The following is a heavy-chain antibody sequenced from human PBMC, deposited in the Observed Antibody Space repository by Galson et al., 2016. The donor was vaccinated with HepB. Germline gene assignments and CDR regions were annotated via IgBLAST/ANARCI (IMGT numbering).Heavy chain of an antibody. CDR2: IYHSGTT. J-gene: IGHJ6*02. V-gene: IGHV4-4*02. CDR3: ARDPTLRPMDL. Sequence: SETLSLTCTVSGGSISTTDRWSWVRQAPGTGLEWIGEIYHSGTTTYNPSLETRASMSLDKSKNQFSLRLSSVTAADTAVYYCARDPTLRPMDLWGHGTTVVVSS. CDR1: GGSISTTDR. D-gene: IGHD3-16*01.